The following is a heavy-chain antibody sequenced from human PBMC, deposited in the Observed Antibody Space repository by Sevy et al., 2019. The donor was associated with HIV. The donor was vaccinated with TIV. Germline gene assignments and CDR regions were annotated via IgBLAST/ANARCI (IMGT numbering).Heavy chain of an antibody. Sequence: GSLRLSCAASGFTFSSYAMHWVRQAPGKGLEWVAVISYDGSNKYYADSVKGRFTISRDNSKNTLYLQMNSLRAEDTAVYYCARYEQLEAFDIWGQGTMVTVSS. CDR1: GFTFSSYA. CDR3: ARYEQLEAFDI. D-gene: IGHD6-6*01. J-gene: IGHJ3*02. V-gene: IGHV3-30-3*01. CDR2: ISYDGSNK.